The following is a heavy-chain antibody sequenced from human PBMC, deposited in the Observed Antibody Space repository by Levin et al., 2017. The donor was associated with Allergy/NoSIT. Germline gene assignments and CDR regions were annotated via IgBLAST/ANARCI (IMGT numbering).Heavy chain of an antibody. CDR1: GFTFSSYS. CDR3: ARVDQLPRTTAN. Sequence: ETLSLTCAASGFTFSSYSMNWVRQAPGKGLEWVSSISSSSSYIYYADSVKGRFTISRDNAKNSLYLQMNSLRAEDTAVYYCARVDQLPRTTANWGQGTLVTVSS. CDR2: ISSSSSYI. D-gene: IGHD2-2*01. V-gene: IGHV3-21*01. J-gene: IGHJ4*02.